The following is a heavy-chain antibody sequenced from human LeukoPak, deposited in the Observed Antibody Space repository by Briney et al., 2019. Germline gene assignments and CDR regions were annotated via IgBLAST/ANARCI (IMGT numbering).Heavy chain of an antibody. CDR1: GGSFSGYY. CDR3: ASAGYGDYATQTGWNWFDP. CDR2: INHSGST. V-gene: IGHV4-34*01. D-gene: IGHD4-17*01. J-gene: IGHJ5*02. Sequence: SETLSLSCAVYGGSFSGYYWSWIRQPPGKGLEWIGEINHSGSTNYNPSLKSRVTISVDTSKNQFSLKLSSVTAADTAVYYCASAGYGDYATQTGWNWFDPWGQGTLVTVSS.